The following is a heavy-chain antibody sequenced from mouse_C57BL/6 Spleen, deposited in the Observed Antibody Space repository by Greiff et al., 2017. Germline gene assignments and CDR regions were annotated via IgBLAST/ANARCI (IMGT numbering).Heavy chain of an antibody. D-gene: IGHD2-3*01. CDR3: VGHLYDGYFDV. V-gene: IGHV10-1*01. CDR1: GFSFNTYA. J-gene: IGHJ1*03. CDR2: IRSKSNNYAT. Sequence: EVQGVESGGGLVQPKGSLKLSCAASGFSFNTYAMNWVRPAPGKGLEWVARIRSKSNNYATYYADSVKDRFTISRDDSESRLYLQMNNLNTEDAAMYYCVGHLYDGYFDVWGTGTTVTVSS.